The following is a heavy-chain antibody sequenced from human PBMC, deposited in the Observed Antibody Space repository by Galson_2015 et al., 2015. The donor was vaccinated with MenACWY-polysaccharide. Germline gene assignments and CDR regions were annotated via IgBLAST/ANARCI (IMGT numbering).Heavy chain of an antibody. Sequence: ETLSLTCAVSGYSISSGYYWGWIRQPPGKGLEWIGSTYHSGSTYYNPSLKSRVTISVDTSKNQFSLKLSSMTAADTAVYYCARVEKYSGSYYILHWGQGTLVTVSS. V-gene: IGHV4-38-2*01. CDR3: ARVEKYSGSYYILH. J-gene: IGHJ4*02. CDR2: TYHSGST. D-gene: IGHD1-26*01. CDR1: GYSISSGYY.